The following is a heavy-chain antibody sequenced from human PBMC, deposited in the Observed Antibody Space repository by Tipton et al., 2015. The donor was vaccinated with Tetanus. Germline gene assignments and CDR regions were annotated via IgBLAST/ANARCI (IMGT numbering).Heavy chain of an antibody. J-gene: IGHJ4*02. CDR3: ARLHLRTFASSSGY. Sequence: TLSLTCTVFNGSINSADYYWYWIRQSPGKGLELIGHIFDGGSTYYNPSFKSRVSMSVDTSKNQFSLNLTSVTAADTAVYYCARLHLRTFASSSGYWGQGTMVTVSS. D-gene: IGHD6-6*01. CDR1: NGSINSADYY. V-gene: IGHV4-30-4*01. CDR2: IFDGGST.